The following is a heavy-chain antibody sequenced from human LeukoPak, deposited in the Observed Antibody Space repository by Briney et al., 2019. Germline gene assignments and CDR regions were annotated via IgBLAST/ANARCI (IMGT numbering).Heavy chain of an antibody. Sequence: GGSLRLSCAASGFTFSSYAMHWVRQASAKGLAYVSALSSNGGSTYYADSVKGRFTISRDNSKNTLYLQMSSLRAEHTAVYYCVKDRIAVAGPDFDYWGQGTLVTVSS. CDR3: VKDRIAVAGPDFDY. J-gene: IGHJ4*02. CDR1: GFTFSSYA. D-gene: IGHD6-19*01. CDR2: LSSNGGST. V-gene: IGHV3-64D*06.